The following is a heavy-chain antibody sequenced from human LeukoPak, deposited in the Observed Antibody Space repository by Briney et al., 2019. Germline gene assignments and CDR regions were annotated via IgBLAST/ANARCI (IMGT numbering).Heavy chain of an antibody. D-gene: IGHD3-16*01. CDR2: ISSGGNHI. Sequence: GGSLRLSCAASGFTFSSYSMNWVRQAPGKGLEWVSSISSGGNHIYYADSLKGRFTISRDNANNSLYLQMNSLRAEDTAVYYCARDHYYDSSKGWVDYWGQGTLVTVSS. V-gene: IGHV3-21*04. CDR1: GFTFSSYS. J-gene: IGHJ4*02. CDR3: ARDHYYDSSKGWVDY.